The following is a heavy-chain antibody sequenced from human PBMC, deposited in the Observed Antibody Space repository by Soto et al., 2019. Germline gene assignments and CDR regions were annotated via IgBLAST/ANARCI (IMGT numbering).Heavy chain of an antibody. CDR2: MNPNGANT. V-gene: IGHV1-8*01. CDR1: GYTFTSYD. D-gene: IGHD3-16*01. J-gene: IGHJ6*02. Sequence: QVQLVQSGAEVKKPGASVKVSCKASGYTFTSYDINWVRQATGQGLEWMGWMNPNGANTGYAQKFEGRVTMTRNTTISTDYMELSSMRAEETAVYYCAREGVRGMDVWGQGTTVTVSS. CDR3: AREGVRGMDV.